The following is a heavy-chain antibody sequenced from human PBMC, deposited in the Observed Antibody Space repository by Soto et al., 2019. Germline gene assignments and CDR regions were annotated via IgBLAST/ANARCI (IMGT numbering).Heavy chain of an antibody. J-gene: IGHJ4*02. CDR1: GGSIRGYY. CDR2: SYSSETT. D-gene: IGHD3-10*01. CDR3: ARGRYGSGTVDY. Sequence: QVQLQESGPGLVKPSETLSLTCSVSGGSIRGYYWSWMRQTPGKGLEWIGYSYSSETTNYNPSLKSRSTISLDTYKRQVSLRLTSVTAADTALYFCARGRYGSGTVDYWGQGILVTVSS. V-gene: IGHV4-59*01.